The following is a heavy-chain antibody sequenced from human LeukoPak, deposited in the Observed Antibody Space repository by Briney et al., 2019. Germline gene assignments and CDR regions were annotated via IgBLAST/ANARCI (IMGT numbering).Heavy chain of an antibody. J-gene: IGHJ4*02. V-gene: IGHV3-53*01. D-gene: IGHD6-13*01. Sequence: GGSLRLSCAASGISLCSSYMSCVRQAPGEGLEWVSVVYGGGSTYDADAVNGRFTIYRDNSKNTLYLQRNSLRAEDTAVYYCSIERGSSRSWYYYFDSWGQGTLVTVSS. CDR3: SIERGSSRSWYYYFDS. CDR1: GISLCSSY. CDR2: VYGGGST.